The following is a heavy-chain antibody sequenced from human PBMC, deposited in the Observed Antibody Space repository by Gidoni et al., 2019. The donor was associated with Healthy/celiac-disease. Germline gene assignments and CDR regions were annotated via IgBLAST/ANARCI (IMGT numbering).Heavy chain of an antibody. V-gene: IGHV3-48*04. Sequence: EVQLVESGGGLVQPGGSLRLSCAASGFTFSSYSMNWVRQAPGKGLEWVSYISSSSSTIYYADSVKGRFTISRDNAKNSLYLQMNSLRAEDTAVYYCASTAGELPIEYWGQGTLVTVSS. CDR3: ASTAGELPIEY. CDR1: GFTFSSYS. CDR2: ISSSSSTI. J-gene: IGHJ4*02. D-gene: IGHD1-26*01.